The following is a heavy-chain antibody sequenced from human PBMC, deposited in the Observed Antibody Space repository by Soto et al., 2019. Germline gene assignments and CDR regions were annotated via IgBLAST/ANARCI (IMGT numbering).Heavy chain of an antibody. J-gene: IGHJ6*02. V-gene: IGHV3-66*01. CDR1: GFAVSSNY. CDR3: ARSRTGTTYGGMDV. D-gene: IGHD1-7*01. Sequence: PGGSLRLSCAASGFAVSSNYMTWVRQAPGKGLEWVSVIHSGGDTHYADSARGRFTISRDNSKNTLYLQMNSLRAEDTAVYYCARSRTGTTYGGMDVWGQGTTVTVSS. CDR2: IHSGGDT.